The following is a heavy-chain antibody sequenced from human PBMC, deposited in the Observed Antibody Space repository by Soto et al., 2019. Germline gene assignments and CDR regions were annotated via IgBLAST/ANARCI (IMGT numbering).Heavy chain of an antibody. CDR2: IYPGDSDT. J-gene: IGHJ3*02. V-gene: IGHV5-51*01. CDR1: GYSFTSYW. Sequence: PGESLKISCKCSGYSFTSYWIGWVRQMPGKGLEWMGIIYPGDSDTRYSPSFQGQVTISADKSISTAYLQWSSLKASDTAMYYCASLIYCSGGSCYYSGAFDIWGQGTMVTVSS. CDR3: ASLIYCSGGSCYYSGAFDI. D-gene: IGHD2-15*01.